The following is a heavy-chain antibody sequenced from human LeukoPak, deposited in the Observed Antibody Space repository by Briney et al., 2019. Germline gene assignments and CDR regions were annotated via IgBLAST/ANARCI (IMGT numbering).Heavy chain of an antibody. CDR1: GFTFSSYE. CDR2: ISSSGSTI. Sequence: GGSLRLSCAASGFTFSSYEMNWVRQAPGKGLEWVSYISSSGSTIYYADSVKGRFTSSRDNPKNSLYLQMNSLRAEDTAVYYCARGKYYYDSSGYPNWFDPWGQGTLVTVSS. D-gene: IGHD3-22*01. CDR3: ARGKYYYDSSGYPNWFDP. J-gene: IGHJ5*02. V-gene: IGHV3-48*03.